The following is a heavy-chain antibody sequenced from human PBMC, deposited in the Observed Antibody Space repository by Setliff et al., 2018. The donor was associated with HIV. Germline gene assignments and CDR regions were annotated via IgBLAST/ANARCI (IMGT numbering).Heavy chain of an antibody. CDR2: ISIYNGNT. V-gene: IGHV1-18*01. D-gene: IGHD1-26*01. CDR1: GYTFTSYG. Sequence: GASVKVSCKASGYTFTSYGITWVRQAPGQGLEWMGWISIYNGNTNYAQKFQGRVTMTTDTMTNTASLEMRSLRSDDTAVYYCARDRGASPLDAFDLWGQGTTVTVSS. CDR3: ARDRGASPLDAFDL. J-gene: IGHJ3*01.